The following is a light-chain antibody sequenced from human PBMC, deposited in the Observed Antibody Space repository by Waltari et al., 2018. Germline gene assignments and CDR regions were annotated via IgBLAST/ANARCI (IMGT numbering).Light chain of an antibody. Sequence: IVMTQSPDTLSVSPGERVTLSCRASQSVASSLAWYHQKSGQAPRVLIFGASTRASGVPDRFTGSGSGTDFTLTISSLQSEDFGVYYCQQYNEWPPWTFGQGTRVEVK. J-gene: IGKJ1*01. CDR1: QSVASS. CDR2: GAS. V-gene: IGKV3-15*01. CDR3: QQYNEWPPWT.